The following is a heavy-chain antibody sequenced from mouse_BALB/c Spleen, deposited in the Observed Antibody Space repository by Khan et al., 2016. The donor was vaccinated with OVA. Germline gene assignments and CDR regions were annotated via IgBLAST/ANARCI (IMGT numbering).Heavy chain of an antibody. Sequence: VQLQESGAELARPGASVKLSCKASGYTFTDYYINWVKQRTGQGLEWIGAISPGSGDTYYNEKFKGKATLTADKSSSTVYMQLSNLTAEASAVYVCARRNYFGYTFAYWGQGTLVTVSA. CDR3: ARRNYFGYTFAY. CDR1: GYTFTDYY. D-gene: IGHD1-2*01. V-gene: IGHV1-77*01. J-gene: IGHJ3*01. CDR2: ISPGSGDT.